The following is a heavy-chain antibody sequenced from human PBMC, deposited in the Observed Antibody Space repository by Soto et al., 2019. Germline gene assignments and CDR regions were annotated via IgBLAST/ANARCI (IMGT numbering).Heavy chain of an antibody. CDR1: GGTFSSYA. J-gene: IGHJ6*02. CDR3: ARGGRFLEWLLPNSHYYGMDV. V-gene: IGHV1-69*13. CDR2: IIPIFGTA. D-gene: IGHD3-3*01. Sequence: SVKVSCKASGGTFSSYAISWVRQAPGQGLEWMGGIIPIFGTANYAQKFQGRVTITADESTSTAYMELSSLRSEDTAVYYCARGGRFLEWLLPNSHYYGMDVWGQGTTVTVSS.